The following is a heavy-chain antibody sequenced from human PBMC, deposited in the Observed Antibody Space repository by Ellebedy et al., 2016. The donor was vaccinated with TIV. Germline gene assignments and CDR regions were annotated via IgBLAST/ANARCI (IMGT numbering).Heavy chain of an antibody. CDR1: GFTFSRYG. D-gene: IGHD1/OR15-1a*01. Sequence: GESLKISCAASGFTFSRYGMHWVRQAPGKGLEWVAVIWYDGSKKYYVDSVKGRFTISRDDSKSTLYLQMTSLRAEDTAVYRCARGLGDRTNWYFDLWGRGTLVTVSS. J-gene: IGHJ2*01. V-gene: IGHV3-33*08. CDR2: IWYDGSKK. CDR3: ARGLGDRTNWYFDL.